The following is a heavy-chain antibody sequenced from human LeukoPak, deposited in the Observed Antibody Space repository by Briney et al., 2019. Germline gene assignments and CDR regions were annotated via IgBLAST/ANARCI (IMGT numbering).Heavy chain of an antibody. Sequence: ASVKVSCKASGGTFSSYAISWVRQAPGQGLEWMGWIIPILGSANYAQSFQGRVTMTADESTSTAYMELSSLRSEDTAVYYCATSSRTYSITDYWGQGTLVTVSS. CDR2: IIPILGSA. J-gene: IGHJ4*02. CDR3: ATSSRTYSITDY. CDR1: GGTFSSYA. D-gene: IGHD6-13*01. V-gene: IGHV1-69*11.